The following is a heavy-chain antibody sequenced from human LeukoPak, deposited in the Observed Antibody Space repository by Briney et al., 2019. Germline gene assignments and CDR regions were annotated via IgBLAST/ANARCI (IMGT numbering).Heavy chain of an antibody. J-gene: IGHJ4*02. CDR1: EFTVSSNY. V-gene: IGHV3-53*01. D-gene: IGHD5-24*01. CDR2: IYSGGGT. CDR3: TRVGYIDEGIDY. Sequence: GGSLRLSCAASEFTVSSNYMAWVRQAPGEGLEWVSIIYSGGGTYYADSVKGRFTISRDNAKNSLYLQMNSLRAEDTAIYYCTRVGYIDEGIDYWGQGTLVTVSS.